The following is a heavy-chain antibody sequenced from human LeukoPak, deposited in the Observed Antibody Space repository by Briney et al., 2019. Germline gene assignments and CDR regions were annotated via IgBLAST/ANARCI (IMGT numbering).Heavy chain of an antibody. D-gene: IGHD2-2*01. CDR3: ARHYLSDGILSTFDP. Sequence: SYTVPLTCTVSGGWISRKPYLWLGLPAPPEKTREDMGTIYYRGRPLPNPPLNSRVTISLDTSKNQLSLRLRSVTAADTALYYCARHYLSDGILSTFDPWGQGTLVTVSS. V-gene: IGHV4-39*01. CDR2: IYYRGRP. CDR1: GGWISRKPYL. J-gene: IGHJ5*02.